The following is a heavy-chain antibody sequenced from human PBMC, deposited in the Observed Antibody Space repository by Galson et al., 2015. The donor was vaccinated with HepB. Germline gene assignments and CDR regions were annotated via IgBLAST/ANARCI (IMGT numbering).Heavy chain of an antibody. CDR1: GFTFSSYA. CDR3: AKDKWGGWGVATVDYFDY. J-gene: IGHJ4*02. Sequence: SLRLSCAASGFTFSSYAMSWVRQAPGKGLEWVSAISGSGGSTYYADSVKGRFTISRDNSKNTLYLQMNSLKAEDTAVYYCAKDKWGGWGVATVDYFDYWGQGTLVTVSS. V-gene: IGHV3-23*01. D-gene: IGHD4-23*01. CDR2: ISGSGGST.